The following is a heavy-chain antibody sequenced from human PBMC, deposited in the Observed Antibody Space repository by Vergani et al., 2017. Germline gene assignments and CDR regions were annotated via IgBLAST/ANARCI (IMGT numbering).Heavy chain of an antibody. V-gene: IGHV3-7*03. D-gene: IGHD2-21*02. CDR2: IKQDGSEK. J-gene: IGHJ2*01. CDR3: ARTEAYCGGDCLYFDL. CDR1: GFTFSSYW. Sequence: EVQLVESGGGLVQPGGSLRLSCAASGFTFSSYWMSWVRQAPGKGLEWVANIKQDGSEKYYVDSVKGRFTISRDNSKNTLYLQMNSLRAEDTAVYYCARTEAYCGGDCLYFDLWGRGTLVTVSS.